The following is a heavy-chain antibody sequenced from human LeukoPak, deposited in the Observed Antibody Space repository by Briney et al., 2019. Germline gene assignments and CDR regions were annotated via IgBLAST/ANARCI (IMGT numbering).Heavy chain of an antibody. V-gene: IGHV3-21*01. D-gene: IGHD3-22*01. CDR3: ASIQYYYDSSGYYYVDYFDY. CDR1: GFTFSSYT. Sequence: PGGSLRLSCAASGFTFSSYTMNWVRQAPGKGLEWVSSISSSSDYIYLADSVRGRFTISRDNAKNSLSLQMNSLRAEDTAVYFCASIQYYYDSSGYYYVDYFDYWGRGTLVTVSS. J-gene: IGHJ4*02. CDR2: ISSSSDYI.